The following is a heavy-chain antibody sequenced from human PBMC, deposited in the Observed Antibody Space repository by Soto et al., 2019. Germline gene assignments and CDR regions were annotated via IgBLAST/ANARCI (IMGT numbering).Heavy chain of an antibody. V-gene: IGHV3-30*04. J-gene: IGHJ2*01. CDR1: GFTFSSYA. CDR2: ISYDGSNK. D-gene: IGHD1-1*01. CDR3: AREVHEDWYFDL. Sequence: GGSLRLSCAASGFTFSSYAMHWVRQAPGKGLEWVAVISYDGSNKYYADSVKGRFTISRDNSKNTLYLQMNSLRAEDTAVYYCAREVHEDWYFDLWGRGTLVTVSS.